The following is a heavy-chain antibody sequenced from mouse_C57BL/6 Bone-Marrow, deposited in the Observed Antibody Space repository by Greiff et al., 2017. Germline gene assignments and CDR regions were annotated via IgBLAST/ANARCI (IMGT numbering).Heavy chain of an antibody. Sequence: DVKLVESGGGLVKPGGSLKLSCAASGFTFSSYTMSWVRQTPEKRLQWVAAISGGGGNTYYPASVKGRFTISRDNDKNILYLQMSSLRSEDTALYYCSRQVTTVLATKYFDVWGTGTTVTVSS. J-gene: IGHJ1*03. V-gene: IGHV5-9*01. CDR2: ISGGGGNT. D-gene: IGHD1-1*01. CDR3: SRQVTTVLATKYFDV. CDR1: GFTFSSYT.